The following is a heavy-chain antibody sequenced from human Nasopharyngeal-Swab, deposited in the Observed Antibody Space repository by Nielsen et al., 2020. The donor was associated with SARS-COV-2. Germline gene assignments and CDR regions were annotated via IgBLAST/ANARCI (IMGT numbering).Heavy chain of an antibody. CDR3: AHITRGLERDTIFGVPLASLSYYYMDV. D-gene: IGHD3-3*01. J-gene: IGHJ6*03. CDR2: IDWDDDQ. CDR1: GFSLTTSGVG. Sequence: SGPTQVKPTQTLTLTCSFSGFSLTTSGVGVAWIRQPPGKALECLALIDWDDDQRYNPSLKTSLTIPTDTPKDQVVLTLTNMGPVDSGTYYCAHITRGLERDTIFGVPLASLSYYYMDVWGKGTTVTVS. V-gene: IGHV2-5*02.